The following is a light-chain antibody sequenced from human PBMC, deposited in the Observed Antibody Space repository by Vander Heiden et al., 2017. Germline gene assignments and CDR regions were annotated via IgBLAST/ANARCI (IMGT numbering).Light chain of an antibody. J-gene: IGKJ4*01. CDR1: QGIRSA. V-gene: IGKV1-13*02. Sequence: AILLTQSPSSLSASVGDRVTITCRASQGIRSALAWYQQKPGKAPKLLIYDASSLGGGVPSRFSGSGSGTGFTLTISSLQVEDFAAYYCQQFNSYPRTFGGGTKVEIK. CDR3: QQFNSYPRT. CDR2: DAS.